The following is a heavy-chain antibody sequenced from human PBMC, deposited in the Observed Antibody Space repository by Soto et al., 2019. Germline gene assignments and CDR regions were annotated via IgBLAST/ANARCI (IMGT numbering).Heavy chain of an antibody. CDR2: IYYSGST. J-gene: IGHJ3*02. CDR3: ARDPGGPDAFDI. V-gene: IGHV4-31*03. D-gene: IGHD2-15*01. Sequence: PSETLSLTCTVSGGSISSGGYYWSWIRQHPGKGLEWSGYIYYSGSTYYNPSLKSRVTISVGTSKNQFSLKLSSVTAADTAVYYCARDPGGPDAFDIWGQGTMVTVSS. CDR1: GGSISSGGYY.